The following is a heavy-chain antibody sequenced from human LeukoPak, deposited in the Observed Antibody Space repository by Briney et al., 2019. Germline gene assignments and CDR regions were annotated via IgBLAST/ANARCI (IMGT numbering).Heavy chain of an antibody. J-gene: IGHJ4*02. V-gene: IGHV3-23*01. CDR1: GFTFSSYA. CDR3: AKAGPIVGATRPLDY. CDR2: ISGSGGST. Sequence: GGSLRLSCAASGFTFSSYAMTWVRQAPGKGLEWVSAISGSGGSTYYADSVKGRFTISRDNSKNTLYLQMNSLRAEDTAVYYCAKAGPIVGATRPLDYWGQGTLVTVSS. D-gene: IGHD1-26*01.